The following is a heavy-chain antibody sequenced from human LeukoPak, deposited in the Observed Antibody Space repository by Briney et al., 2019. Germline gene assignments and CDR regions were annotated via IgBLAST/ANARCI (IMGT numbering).Heavy chain of an antibody. CDR3: TRVGYIDEGIDY. Sequence: GGSLRLSCVASGFPFSSYWMTWVRQAPGKGLEWVANIKQDGSKKSYVDSVKGRLTISRDNAKNSLYLQMNSLRAEDTAIYYCTRVGYIDEGIDYWGQGTLVTVS. V-gene: IGHV3-7*04. CDR2: IKQDGSKK. CDR1: GFPFSSYW. D-gene: IGHD5-24*01. J-gene: IGHJ4*02.